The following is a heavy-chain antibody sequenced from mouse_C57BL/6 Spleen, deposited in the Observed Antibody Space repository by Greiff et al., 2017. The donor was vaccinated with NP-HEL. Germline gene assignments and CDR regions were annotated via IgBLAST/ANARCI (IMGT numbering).Heavy chain of an antibody. J-gene: IGHJ1*03. V-gene: IGHV5-4*01. CDR3: ARENYGSSHWYFEV. CDR2: ISDGGSYT. CDR1: GFTFSSYA. Sequence: EVQVVESGGGLVKPGGSLKLSCAASGFTFSSYAMSWVRQTPEKRLEWVATISDGGSYTYYPDNVKGRFTISRDNAKNNLYLQMSHLKSEDTAMYYCARENYGSSHWYFEVWGTGTTVTVSS. D-gene: IGHD1-1*01.